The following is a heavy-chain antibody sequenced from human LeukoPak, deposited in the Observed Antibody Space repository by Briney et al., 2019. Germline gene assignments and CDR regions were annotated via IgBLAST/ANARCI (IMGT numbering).Heavy chain of an antibody. D-gene: IGHD5-18*01. Sequence: GGSLRLSCAASGFTFSSYAMHWVHQAPGKGLEWVAVISYDGSNKYYADSVKGRFTISRDNSKNTLYLQMNSLRAEDTAVYYCARESGPVDTAMVSYYFDYWGQGTLVTVSS. J-gene: IGHJ4*02. V-gene: IGHV3-30*04. CDR1: GFTFSSYA. CDR2: ISYDGSNK. CDR3: ARESGPVDTAMVSYYFDY.